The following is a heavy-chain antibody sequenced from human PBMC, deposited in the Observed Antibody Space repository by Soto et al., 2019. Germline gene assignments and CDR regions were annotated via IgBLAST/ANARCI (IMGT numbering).Heavy chain of an antibody. D-gene: IGHD2-2*01. CDR2: TYYRSKWYN. V-gene: IGHV6-1*01. CDR3: ARAFIPSVGYCSSTSCLGWDYYYGMDV. CDR1: GDSVSSNSAA. Sequence: SQTLSLTCAISGDSVSSNSAAWNWIRQSPSRGLEWLGRTYYRSKWYNDYAVSVKSRITINPDTSKNQFSPQLNSVTPEDTAVYYCARAFIPSVGYCSSTSCLGWDYYYGMDVWGQGTTVTVSS. J-gene: IGHJ6*02.